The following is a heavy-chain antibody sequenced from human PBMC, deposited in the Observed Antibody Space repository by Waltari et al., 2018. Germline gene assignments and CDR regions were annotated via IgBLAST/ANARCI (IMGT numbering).Heavy chain of an antibody. V-gene: IGHV4-4*02. CDR3: ARDRGRGLYLDS. CDR2: IHGSGKT. Sequence: QLQLQQSGPGLVKPSESLSLTCAVSGDSVSNYYWWSWVRQSPGKGLEWIGQIHGSGKTNYNPSLESRVTVSMDTSNNQFSLKLTSPTAADTAVYYCARDRGRGLYLDSWGQEPWSLSPQ. D-gene: IGHD1-26*01. J-gene: IGHJ4*01. CDR1: GDSVSNYYW.